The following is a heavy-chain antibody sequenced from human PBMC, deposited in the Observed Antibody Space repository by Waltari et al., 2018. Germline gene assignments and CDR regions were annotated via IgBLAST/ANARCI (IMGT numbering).Heavy chain of an antibody. D-gene: IGHD6-13*01. V-gene: IGHV4-39*01. Sequence: QLQLQESGPGLVKPSETLSLTCTVSGGSISSSSYYWGWIRQPPGNGLEWIGSVYSSGWAYYTPTLMSRVSLSVDTSKNQFSLKLISVTAADTAVYYCAISPYRSSIDYWGQGTLVTVSS. CDR1: GGSISSSSYY. CDR3: AISPYRSSIDY. J-gene: IGHJ4*02. CDR2: VYSSGWA.